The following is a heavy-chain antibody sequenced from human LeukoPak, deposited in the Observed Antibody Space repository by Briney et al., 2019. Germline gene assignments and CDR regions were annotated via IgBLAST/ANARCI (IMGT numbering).Heavy chain of an antibody. V-gene: IGHV3-21*01. CDR1: GFTFSSYS. D-gene: IGHD2-2*01. J-gene: IGHJ6*02. Sequence: GGSLRLSCAASGFTFSSYSMNWVRQAPGKGLEWVSSISSSSSYMYYADSVKGRFTISRDNAKNSLYLQMNSLRAEDTAVYYCARAPIVVVPATGYYYYYGMDVWGQGTTVTVSS. CDR2: ISSSSSYM. CDR3: ARAPIVVVPATGYYYYYGMDV.